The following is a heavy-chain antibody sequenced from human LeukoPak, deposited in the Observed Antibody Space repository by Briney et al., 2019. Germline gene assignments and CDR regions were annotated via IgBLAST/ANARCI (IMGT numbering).Heavy chain of an antibody. CDR2: IYYSGST. J-gene: IGHJ5*02. D-gene: IGHD3-3*01. CDR3: ARLAILGWFDP. V-gene: IGHV4-39*01. Sequence: SETLSLTCTVSGGSISSSSYYWGWIRQPPGKGLEWIGSIYYSGSTYYNPSLKSRVTISVDTSENQFSLKLSSVTAADTAVYYCARLAILGWFDPWGQGTLVTVSS. CDR1: GGSISSSSYY.